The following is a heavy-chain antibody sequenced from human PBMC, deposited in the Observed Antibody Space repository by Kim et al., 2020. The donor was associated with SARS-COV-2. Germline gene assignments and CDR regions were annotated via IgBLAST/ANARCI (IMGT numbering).Heavy chain of an antibody. CDR3: ARVESGYSFGQYFDY. D-gene: IGHD5-18*01. Sequence: SETLSLTCTVSGGSISSSSYYWGWIRQPPGKGLEWIGSIYYSGSTYYNPSLKSRVTISVDTSKNQFSLKLSSVTAADTAVYYCARVESGYSFGQYFDYWGQGTLVTVSS. V-gene: IGHV4-39*01. CDR2: IYYSGST. J-gene: IGHJ4*02. CDR1: GGSISSSSYY.